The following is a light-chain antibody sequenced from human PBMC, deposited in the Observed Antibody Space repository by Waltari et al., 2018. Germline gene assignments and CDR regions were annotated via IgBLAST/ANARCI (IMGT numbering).Light chain of an antibody. V-gene: IGLV6-57*04. Sequence: NFLLTQPHSVSESPGTTVIISCTRSGGSLVNNYVQWYQHRPGSAPSIVIYEDDQRPSGVPDRFSGSIDSSSNSASLTIPGLKTEDEADYYCQSYTSSAVFGGGTKLTV. CDR3: QSYTSSAV. J-gene: IGLJ3*02. CDR1: GGSLVNNY. CDR2: EDD.